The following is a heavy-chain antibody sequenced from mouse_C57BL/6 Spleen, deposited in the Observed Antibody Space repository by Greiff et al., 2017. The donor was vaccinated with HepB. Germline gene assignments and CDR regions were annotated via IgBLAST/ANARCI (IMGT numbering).Heavy chain of an antibody. Sequence: VQGVESGAELVRPGASVTLSCKASGYTFTDYEMHWVKQTPVHGLEWIGAIDPETGGTAYNQKFKGKAILTADKSSSTAYMELRSLTSEDSAVYYCTRGETYYGSRGDYWGQGTTLTVSS. D-gene: IGHD1-1*01. V-gene: IGHV1-15*01. CDR2: IDPETGGT. CDR1: GYTFTDYE. CDR3: TRGETYYGSRGDY. J-gene: IGHJ2*01.